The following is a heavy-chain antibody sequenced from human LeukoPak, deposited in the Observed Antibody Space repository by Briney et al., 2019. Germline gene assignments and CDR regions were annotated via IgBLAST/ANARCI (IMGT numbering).Heavy chain of an antibody. V-gene: IGHV4-61*01. CDR3: ARTGSTGAY. CDR2: IHYSGST. Sequence: SETLSLTCTVSGGSVSGGNYYCSWIRQSPGKGLEWIGYIHYSGSTVYNPSLKSRVTMSIDTSKNQFSLNLSSVTAADTAVYYCARTGSTGAYWGQGTLVTVSS. CDR1: GGSVSGGNYY. D-gene: IGHD1-1*01. J-gene: IGHJ4*02.